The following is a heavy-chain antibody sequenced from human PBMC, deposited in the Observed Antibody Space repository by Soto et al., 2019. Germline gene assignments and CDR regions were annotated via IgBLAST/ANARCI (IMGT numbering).Heavy chain of an antibody. CDR3: ARDSTVTTRGDWFDP. CDR2: IYHSGST. CDR1: GGSISSSNW. D-gene: IGHD4-17*01. J-gene: IGHJ5*02. V-gene: IGHV4-4*02. Sequence: QVQLQESGPGLVKPSGTLSLTCAVSGGSISSSNWWSWVRQPPGKGLEWIGEIYHSGSTNYNPSLKGRVTIAVYRSKNQFSLKLSSVTAADTAVYYCARDSTVTTRGDWFDPWGQGTLVTVSS.